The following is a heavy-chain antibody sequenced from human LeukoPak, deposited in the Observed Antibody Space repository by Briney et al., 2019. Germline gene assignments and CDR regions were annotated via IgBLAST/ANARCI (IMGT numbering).Heavy chain of an antibody. Sequence: GGSLRLSCAASGFTFSSYAMHWVRQAPGKGLEWVSGISGSGDNTYYADSVKGRFTISRDNSKNTLYLQMNSLRAEDTAVYYCAKDHFVTTVIDFWGQGTLVTVSS. V-gene: IGHV3-23*01. D-gene: IGHD4-11*01. J-gene: IGHJ4*02. CDR1: GFTFSSYA. CDR3: AKDHFVTTVIDF. CDR2: ISGSGDNT.